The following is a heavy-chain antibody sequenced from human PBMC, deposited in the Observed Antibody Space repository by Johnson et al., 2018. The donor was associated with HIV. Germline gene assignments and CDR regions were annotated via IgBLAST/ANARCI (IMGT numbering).Heavy chain of an antibody. Sequence: MQLVESGGGLVQPGGSLRLSCAASGFTVSSNYMSWVRQAPGKGLEWVSVIYRGGSTYYADSVKGRFTISRDNSKNTLYLQMNSLRAEDTAVYYCAKDMRSLAYYYDRSGYRVDAFDVWGQGTMVTVSS. CDR3: AKDMRSLAYYYDRSGYRVDAFDV. CDR1: GFTVSSNY. D-gene: IGHD3-22*01. V-gene: IGHV3-66*01. J-gene: IGHJ3*01. CDR2: IYRGGST.